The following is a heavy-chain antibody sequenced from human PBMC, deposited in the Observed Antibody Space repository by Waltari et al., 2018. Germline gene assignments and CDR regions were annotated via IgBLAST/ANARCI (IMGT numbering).Heavy chain of an antibody. J-gene: IGHJ4*02. CDR3: ARHHRYSGSYRSGALDYFDY. CDR2: IYYSWST. V-gene: IGHV4-39*01. Sequence: QLQLQESGPGLVKPSETLSLTCTVSGGSISSSSYYWGWIRQPPGKGREWIGSIYYSWSTYYNPSLKSRVTISVDTSKNQFSLKLSSVTAADTAVYYCARHHRYSGSYRSGALDYFDYWGQGTLVTVSS. D-gene: IGHD1-26*01. CDR1: GGSISSSSYY.